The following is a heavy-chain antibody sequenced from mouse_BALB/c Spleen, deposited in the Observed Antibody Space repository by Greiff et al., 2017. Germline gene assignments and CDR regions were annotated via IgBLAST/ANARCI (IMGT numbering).Heavy chain of an antibody. Sequence: QVQLQQSGPSLVQPSQSLSITCTVSGFSLTSYGVHWVRQSPGKGLEWLGVIWRGGSTDYNAAFMSRLSITKDNSKSQVFFKMNSLQADDTAIYYCAKNILYCNYYAMDYWGQGTSVTVSS. D-gene: IGHD2-3*01. CDR2: IWRGGST. CDR3: AKNILYCNYYAMDY. V-gene: IGHV2-5-1*01. J-gene: IGHJ4*01. CDR1: GFSLTSYG.